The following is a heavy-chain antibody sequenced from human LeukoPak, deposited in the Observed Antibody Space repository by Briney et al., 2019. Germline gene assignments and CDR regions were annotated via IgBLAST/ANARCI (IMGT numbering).Heavy chain of an antibody. J-gene: IGHJ5*02. D-gene: IGHD2-15*01. Sequence: GGSLRLSCAASGFTFSSYWMSWVRQAPGKGLEWVANIKQDGSEKNYVDTVMGRFTISRDNPKNSLYLQMNTLRAEDTAVYFCATGFRWRDPWGQGTLVTVSS. V-gene: IGHV3-7*01. CDR2: IKQDGSEK. CDR3: ATGFRWRDP. CDR1: GFTFSSYW.